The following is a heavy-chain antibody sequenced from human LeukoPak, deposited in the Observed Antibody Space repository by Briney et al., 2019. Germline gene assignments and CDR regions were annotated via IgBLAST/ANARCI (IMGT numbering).Heavy chain of an antibody. V-gene: IGHV4-59*12. CDR1: GASISNYY. CDR3: ARDGGYYYGSGSSFDY. Sequence: SETLSLTCTVSGASISNYYWNWIRQPPGKGLEWIGYIYYSGSTNYNPSLKSRVTISVDTSKNQFSLKLSSVTAADTAVYYCARDGGYYYGSGSSFDYWGQGTLVTVSS. J-gene: IGHJ4*02. D-gene: IGHD3-10*01. CDR2: IYYSGST.